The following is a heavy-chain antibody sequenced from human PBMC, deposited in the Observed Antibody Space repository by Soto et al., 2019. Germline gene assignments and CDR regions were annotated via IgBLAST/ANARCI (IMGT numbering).Heavy chain of an antibody. Sequence: EVQLVESGGGLVQPGGSLRLSCAASGFTFSNHWMHWVRQAPGKGPVWDSRIETDGSRTTYADSVKGRFTISRDNAKNTLYLQMNSLRVEDTAVYYCARDRPHNWFDPWGQGTLVTVSS. J-gene: IGHJ5*02. CDR3: ARDRPHNWFDP. D-gene: IGHD6-6*01. CDR2: IETDGSRT. V-gene: IGHV3-74*01. CDR1: GFTFSNHW.